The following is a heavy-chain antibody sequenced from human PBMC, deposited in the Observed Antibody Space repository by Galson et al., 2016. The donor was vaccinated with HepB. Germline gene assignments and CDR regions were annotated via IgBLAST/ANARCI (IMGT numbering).Heavy chain of an antibody. V-gene: IGHV4-59*01. CDR3: ARGGYSPMDV. D-gene: IGHD2-15*01. J-gene: IGHJ6*02. CDR2: IYYSGTT. CDR1: GDSISSYY. Sequence: SETLFLTCTVSGDSISSYYWSWIRQPPEKGLEWIGYIYYSGTTNYNPSLKSRVTISVDTSKNQFSLKLSSVTAADTAVYYCARGGYSPMDVWGQGTTVTVSS.